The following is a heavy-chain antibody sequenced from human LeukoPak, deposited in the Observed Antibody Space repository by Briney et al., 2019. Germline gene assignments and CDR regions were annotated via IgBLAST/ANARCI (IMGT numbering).Heavy chain of an antibody. J-gene: IGHJ6*03. CDR1: GFTFSSYS. CDR2: ISSSSSTI. Sequence: PGGSLRPSCAASGFTFSSYSMNWVRQAPGKGLEWVSYISSSSSTIYYADSVKGRFTISRDNAKNSLYLQMNSLRAEDTAVYYCARNPPTDTIFGVVIIAYYMDVWGKGTTVTVSS. CDR3: ARNPPTDTIFGVVIIAYYMDV. D-gene: IGHD3-3*01. V-gene: IGHV3-48*04.